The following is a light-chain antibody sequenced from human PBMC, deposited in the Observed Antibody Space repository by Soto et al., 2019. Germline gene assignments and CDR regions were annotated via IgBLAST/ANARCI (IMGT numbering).Light chain of an antibody. CDR2: GAS. V-gene: IGKV3-20*01. CDR3: QQFLSSPLT. Sequence: DIVLTQSPGTLSLSPGERATLSCRASQTVSSSYLAWYQQRPGQAPRLLMYGASSRATGISDRFSGSGSGTDFTLTISRLEPEDFAVYYCQQFLSSPLTFGGGTKVEIK. J-gene: IGKJ4*01. CDR1: QTVSSSY.